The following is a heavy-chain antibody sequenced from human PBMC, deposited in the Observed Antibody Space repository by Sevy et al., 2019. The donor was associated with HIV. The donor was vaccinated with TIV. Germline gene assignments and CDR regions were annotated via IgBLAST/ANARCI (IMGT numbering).Heavy chain of an antibody. J-gene: IGHJ4*02. CDR3: ATTREYYQGKSGYFDY. D-gene: IGHD2-15*01. CDR1: GYTLTQLS. V-gene: IGHV1-24*01. Sequence: ASVKVSCKVSGYTLTQLSMHWVRQAPGKGLEWMGCFDPEDGERIYAQKFQGRITMTEDTSTDTAYMDLSSLKSDDMAVYYCATTREYYQGKSGYFDYWGQGALVTVSS. CDR2: FDPEDGER.